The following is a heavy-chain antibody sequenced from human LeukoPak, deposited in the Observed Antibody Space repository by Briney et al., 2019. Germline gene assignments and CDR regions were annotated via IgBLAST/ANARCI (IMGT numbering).Heavy chain of an antibody. V-gene: IGHV4-39*07. CDR2: IYYSGST. D-gene: IGHD2-15*01. CDR1: GGSISSSSYY. Sequence: SETLSLTCTVSGGSISSSSYYWGWIRQPPGKGLEWIGSIYYSGSTYYNPSLKSRVTISVDTSKNQFSLKLSSVTAADTAVYYCARSSYCSGGSCYSLTGVGYWGQGTLVTVSS. CDR3: ARSSYCSGGSCYSLTGVGY. J-gene: IGHJ4*02.